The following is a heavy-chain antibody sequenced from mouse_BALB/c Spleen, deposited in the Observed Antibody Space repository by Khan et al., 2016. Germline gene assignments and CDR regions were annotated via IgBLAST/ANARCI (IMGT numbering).Heavy chain of an antibody. J-gene: IGHJ2*01. CDR1: GDSITSGY. CDR3: ASYEGLLRGFDY. Sequence: EVQLQESGPSLVKPSQTLSLTCSVSGDSITSGYWNWIRKFPGNKLEYMGYISYSGSTYYNPSLKSRISITRDTSKKQYYLQLNSVTAEDTATYXCASYEGLLRGFDYWGQGTTLTVSS. CDR2: ISYSGST. V-gene: IGHV3-8*02. D-gene: IGHD2-3*01.